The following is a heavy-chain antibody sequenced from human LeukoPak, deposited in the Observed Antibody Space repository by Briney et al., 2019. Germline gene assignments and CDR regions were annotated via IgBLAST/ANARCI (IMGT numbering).Heavy chain of an antibody. CDR2: IYYSGST. CDR1: GGSISSGDYY. CDR3: AREYPYRKEIKEPWADP. V-gene: IGHV4-30-4*01. Sequence: SQTLSLTCTVSGGSISSGDYYWSWIRQPPGTGLEWIGYIYYSGSTYYNPSLKSRVTISVDTSKNQFSLKLSSVTAADTAVYYCAREYPYRKEIKEPWADPWGQGTLVTVSS. J-gene: IGHJ5*02. D-gene: IGHD4-4*01.